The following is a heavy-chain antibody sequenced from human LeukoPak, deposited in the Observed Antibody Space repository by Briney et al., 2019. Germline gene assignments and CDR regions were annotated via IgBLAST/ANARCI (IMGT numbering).Heavy chain of an antibody. CDR1: DGFISGYY. V-gene: IGHV4-59*08. J-gene: IGHJ3*02. D-gene: IGHD3-10*01. CDR2: IYYTGST. Sequence: PSETLSLTCTVSDGFISGYYWSWVRQPPGKGLESIGFIYYTGSTNYNPSLEGRATISLDTSKNQFSLQLSSLTAADTALYYCARRLTGNDNTRGAFDIWGQGTMVTVSS. CDR3: ARRLTGNDNTRGAFDI.